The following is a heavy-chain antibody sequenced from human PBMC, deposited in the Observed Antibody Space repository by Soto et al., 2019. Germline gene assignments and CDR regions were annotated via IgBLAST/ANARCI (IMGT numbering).Heavy chain of an antibody. CDR3: ARLHRISYAFDI. V-gene: IGHV4-39*01. Sequence: QLQLQESGPGLVKPSETLSLTCTVSGGSISSSSYYWGWIRQPPGKGLEWIGSIYYSVSTYYNPSLKSRVTISVDTSKNQFSLKLSSVTAADTAVYYCARLHRISYAFDIWGQGTMVTVSS. CDR2: IYYSVST. J-gene: IGHJ3*02. CDR1: GGSISSSSYY.